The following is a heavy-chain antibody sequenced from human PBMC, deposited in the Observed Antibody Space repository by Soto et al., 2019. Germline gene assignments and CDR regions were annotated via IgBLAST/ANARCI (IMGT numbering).Heavy chain of an antibody. CDR2: IKQDGSEK. CDR3: AIDGGGFSGLLMEYYFHS. J-gene: IGHJ4*02. V-gene: IGHV3-7*01. CDR1: GFSFSSNW. D-gene: IGHD3-16*01. Sequence: EVQLVESGGGLVQPGGSLRLSCEGSGFSFSSNWMSWVRQAPGKGLECVANIKQDGSEKYYVDSVKGRFTISSDNAKNSLYLQMNSLRAEDTAMYFCAIDGGGFSGLLMEYYFHSWGQGTQVPVSS.